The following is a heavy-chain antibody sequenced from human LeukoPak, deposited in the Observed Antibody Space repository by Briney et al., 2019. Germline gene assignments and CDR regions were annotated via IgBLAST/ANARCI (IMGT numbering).Heavy chain of an antibody. CDR1: GGSISSVSYY. Sequence: SETLSLTCTVSGGSISSVSYYWGWIRQPPGKGLAWIGSIYYSGSTSYNPSLKSRVTISVDTSKNQFSLKLSSVTAADTAVYYCASNYGSGSYYYFDYWGQGTLVTVSS. D-gene: IGHD3-10*01. J-gene: IGHJ4*02. CDR2: IYYSGST. CDR3: ASNYGSGSYYYFDY. V-gene: IGHV4-39*07.